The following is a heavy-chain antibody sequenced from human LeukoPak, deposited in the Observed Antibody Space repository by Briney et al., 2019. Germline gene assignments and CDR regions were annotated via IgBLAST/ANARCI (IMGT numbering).Heavy chain of an antibody. V-gene: IGHV1-46*01. Sequence: ASVKVSCKASGYTFTSYYMHWVRQAPGQGPEWMGIINPSGGSTSYAQKFQGRVTMTRDTSTSTVYMELSSLRSEDTAVYYCARGASNYYDSSGYHDAFDIWGQGTMVTVSS. CDR1: GYTFTSYY. D-gene: IGHD3-22*01. CDR2: INPSGGST. CDR3: ARGASNYYDSSGYHDAFDI. J-gene: IGHJ3*02.